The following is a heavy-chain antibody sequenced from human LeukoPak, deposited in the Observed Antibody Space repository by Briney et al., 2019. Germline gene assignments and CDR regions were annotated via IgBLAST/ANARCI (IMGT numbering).Heavy chain of an antibody. Sequence: GGSLRLSCAASGFTFSNAWMSWVRQAPGKGLEWVSAISGSGGSTYYADSVKGRFTISRDNSKNTLYLQMNSLRAEGTAVYYCAKRSLTIFGVVYLDYWGQGTLVTVSS. V-gene: IGHV3-23*01. CDR1: GFTFSNAW. CDR2: ISGSGGST. J-gene: IGHJ4*02. CDR3: AKRSLTIFGVVYLDY. D-gene: IGHD3-3*01.